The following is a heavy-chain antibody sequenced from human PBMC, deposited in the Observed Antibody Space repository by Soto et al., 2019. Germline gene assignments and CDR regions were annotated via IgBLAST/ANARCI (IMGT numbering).Heavy chain of an antibody. CDR1: GFIFSNAW. V-gene: IGHV3-15*07. D-gene: IGHD3-10*01. Sequence: PGGSLRLSCAASGFIFSNAWINWVRQAPGKGLEWVGRVKSKTDGGTSDYAAPVKGRFAVSRDNAKNSLYLQMNSLRAEDTAVYYCARVLPRGRRDYYYMDVWGKGTTVTVSS. CDR3: ARVLPRGRRDYYYMDV. CDR2: VKSKTDGGTS. J-gene: IGHJ6*03.